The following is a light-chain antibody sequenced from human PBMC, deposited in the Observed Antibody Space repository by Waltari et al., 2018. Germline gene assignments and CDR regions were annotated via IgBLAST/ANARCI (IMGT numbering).Light chain of an antibody. V-gene: IGLV2-14*01. J-gene: IGLJ1*01. CDR2: EVS. CDR1: RSDVGGYNF. Sequence: QSALTQPASVSGSPGQSITISCPGTRSDVGGYNFVSWYQHHPGKAPKLSIYEVSNRPSGVSNRFSGSKSGSTASLTISGLQAEDEADYYCSSYTSSSTLVFGTGTKVTVL. CDR3: SSYTSSSTLV.